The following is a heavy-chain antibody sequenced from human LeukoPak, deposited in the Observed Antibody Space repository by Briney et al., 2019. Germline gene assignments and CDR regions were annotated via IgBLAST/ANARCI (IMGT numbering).Heavy chain of an antibody. D-gene: IGHD6-6*01. CDR3: ASAGSSSSSYYFDY. CDR2: IYYSGST. Sequence: SQTVSLTCTVSGGSISSGGYHWSWIRQHPGKGLEWIGYIYYSGSTYYNQSLKSRVTISVDASKNQFSLKLSSVTAADTAVYYCASAGSSSSSYYFDYWGQGTLVAV. J-gene: IGHJ4*02. CDR1: GGSISSGGYH. V-gene: IGHV4-31*03.